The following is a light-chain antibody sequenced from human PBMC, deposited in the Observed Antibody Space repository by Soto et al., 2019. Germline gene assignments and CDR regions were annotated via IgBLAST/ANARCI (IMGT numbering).Light chain of an antibody. CDR1: QSVSSN. CDR2: GAY. J-gene: IGKJ4*01. V-gene: IGKV3-15*01. Sequence: EIVMTQSPATLFLSPGERATLSRRASQSVSSNLAWYQQKPGQAPRLLIYGAYTRATGITARFSGSGSGTEFTLTISSLQSEDFAVYYCQQYNNWPLTFGGGTQVDIK. CDR3: QQYNNWPLT.